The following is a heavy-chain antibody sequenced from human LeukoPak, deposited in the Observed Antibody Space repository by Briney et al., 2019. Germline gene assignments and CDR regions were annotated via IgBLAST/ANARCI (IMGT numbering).Heavy chain of an antibody. CDR1: GFTFSSYG. J-gene: IGHJ4*02. Sequence: GSLRLPSAASGFTFSSYGMHWVRQAPGKGLEWVAFIRYDGSNKYYADSVKGRFTISRDNSKNTLYLQMNSLRAEDTAVYYCAKDNWSGIDYWGQGTLVTVSS. CDR2: IRYDGSNK. D-gene: IGHD3-3*01. V-gene: IGHV3-30*02. CDR3: AKDNWSGIDY.